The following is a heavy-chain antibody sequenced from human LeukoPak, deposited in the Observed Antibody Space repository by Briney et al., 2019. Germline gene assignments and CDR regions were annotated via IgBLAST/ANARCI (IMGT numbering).Heavy chain of an antibody. J-gene: IGHJ6*02. Sequence: KPGGSLRLSCAASGFTFSDYYMSWIRQAPGKGLEWVSYISSSGSTIYYADSVKGRFTISRDNAKNALYLQMNSLRAEDTAVYYCARDTGCGYCSGGSYYYAMDVWGQGTTVTVSS. CDR2: ISSSGSTI. CDR1: GFTFSDYY. V-gene: IGHV3-11*01. CDR3: ARDTGCGYCSGGSYYYAMDV. D-gene: IGHD2-15*01.